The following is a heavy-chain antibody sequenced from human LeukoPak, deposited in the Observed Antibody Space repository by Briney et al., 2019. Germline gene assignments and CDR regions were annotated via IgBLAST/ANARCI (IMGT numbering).Heavy chain of an antibody. CDR2: IYSGGST. J-gene: IGHJ4*02. V-gene: IGHV3-66*02. CDR1: GFTFTSYA. CDR3: ARATSRYSDDY. D-gene: IGHD3-10*01. Sequence: GGSLRLSCAASGFTFTSYAMSWVRQAPGKGLEWVSVIYSGGSTYYADSVKGRFTISRDNSKNTLYLQMNSLRAEDTAVYYCARATSRYSDDYWGQGTLVTVSS.